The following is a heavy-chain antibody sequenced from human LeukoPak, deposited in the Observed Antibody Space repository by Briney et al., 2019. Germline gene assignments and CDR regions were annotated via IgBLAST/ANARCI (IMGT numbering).Heavy chain of an antibody. CDR2: SGGSSGSI. CDR3: AKDETDYYDNSGGAFDV. J-gene: IGHJ3*01. V-gene: IGHV3-23*01. D-gene: IGHD3-22*01. CDR1: GFTFSSYG. Sequence: GGSLRLSCAASGFTFSSYGMHWVRQAPGKGLEWVGVSGGSSGSIFYADSVSGRFSISRDNSKNTLYLQMSSLRAEDTAVYYCAKDETDYYDNSGGAFDVWGQGTMVTVSS.